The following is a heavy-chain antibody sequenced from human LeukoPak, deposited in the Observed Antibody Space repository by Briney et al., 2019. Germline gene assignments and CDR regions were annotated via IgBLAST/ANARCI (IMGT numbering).Heavy chain of an antibody. V-gene: IGHV1-69*01. J-gene: IGHJ3*02. D-gene: IGHD4-17*01. CDR1: GGTFSSYA. Sequence: ASVKVSCKASGGTFSSYAISWVRQAPGQGLEWMGGIIPIFGTANYAQKFQGRVTITAEESTSTAYMELSSLRSEDTAVYYCARKAHDYGDYSAFDIWGQGTMVTVSS. CDR3: ARKAHDYGDYSAFDI. CDR2: IIPIFGTA.